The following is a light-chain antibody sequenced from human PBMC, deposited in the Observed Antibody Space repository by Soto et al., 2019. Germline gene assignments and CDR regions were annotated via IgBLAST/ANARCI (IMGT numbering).Light chain of an antibody. V-gene: IGKV3-20*01. CDR2: GAS. J-gene: IGKJ2*01. Sequence: ETVLTQSPGTLSLSPGERATLSCRASQSVSSSQLAWYHQKPGQAPRLLIYGASSRATGVPDRFSGSGSGTDFTLSISRLEPEDFVVYYCQQYGSSPYTFGQGTKLEIK. CDR3: QQYGSSPYT. CDR1: QSVSSSQ.